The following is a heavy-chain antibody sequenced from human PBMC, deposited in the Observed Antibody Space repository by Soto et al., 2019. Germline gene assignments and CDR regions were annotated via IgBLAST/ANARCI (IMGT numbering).Heavy chain of an antibody. D-gene: IGHD3-9*01. CDR2: IYYSGST. CDR1: GGSISSGDYY. Sequence: SETLSLTCTVSGGSISSGDYYWSWIRQPPGKGLEWIGYIYYSGSTYYNPSLKSRVTISVDTSKNQFSLKLSSVTAADTAVYYCASRSIYYDILTGYPQAAWFDPWGQGTLVTVSS. V-gene: IGHV4-30-4*01. J-gene: IGHJ5*02. CDR3: ASRSIYYDILTGYPQAAWFDP.